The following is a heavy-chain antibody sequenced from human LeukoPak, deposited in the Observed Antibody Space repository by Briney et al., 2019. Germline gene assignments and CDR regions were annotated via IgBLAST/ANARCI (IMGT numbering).Heavy chain of an antibody. Sequence: PSETLSLICSVSGDSISTYHWNWIRKPPGKGLEWIGYMQSTGNSNYNPSLKNRVNIFVDMSKNQFVLNLRSVTAADTAVYYCARDKRHSYGRYFDPWGQGMLVTVSS. CDR2: MQSTGNS. CDR1: GDSISTYH. V-gene: IGHV4-59*01. J-gene: IGHJ4*02. D-gene: IGHD5-18*01. CDR3: ARDKRHSYGRYFDP.